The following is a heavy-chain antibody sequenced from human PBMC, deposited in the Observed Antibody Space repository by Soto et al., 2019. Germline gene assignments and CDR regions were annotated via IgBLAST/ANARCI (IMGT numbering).Heavy chain of an antibody. V-gene: IGHV3-23*01. CDR2: ISGSGGST. D-gene: IGHD3-22*01. Sequence: GGSLRLSCAASGFTFSSYAMSWVRQAPGKGLEWVSAISGSGGSTYYADSVKGRFTISRDNSKNTLYLQMNSLRAEDTAVYDCARPSYDSSGYDFDYWGQGTLVTVSS. J-gene: IGHJ4*02. CDR3: ARPSYDSSGYDFDY. CDR1: GFTFSSYA.